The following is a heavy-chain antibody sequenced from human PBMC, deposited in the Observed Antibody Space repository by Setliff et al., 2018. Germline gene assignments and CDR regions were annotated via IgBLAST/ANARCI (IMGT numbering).Heavy chain of an antibody. CDR3: ARLSWNGLRYYGLDV. Sequence: SETLSLTCSVYGESFSNNYWSWIRQSPGKGLEWIGESDHGGNTTIHPSLKSRLTMSVDTSTNQFSLKLRSVTAADTAVYYCARLSWNGLRYYGLDVWGQGTTVTV. CDR2: SDHGGNT. V-gene: IGHV4-34*01. CDR1: GESFSNNY. J-gene: IGHJ6*02. D-gene: IGHD3-3*01.